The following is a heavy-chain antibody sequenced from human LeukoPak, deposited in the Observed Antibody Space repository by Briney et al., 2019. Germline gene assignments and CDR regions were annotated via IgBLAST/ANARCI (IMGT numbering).Heavy chain of an antibody. Sequence: SETLFLTCAVYGGSFSGYYWSWIRQPPGKGLGWIEEINHSGSTNYNPSLKSRVTISVDTSKNQFSLKLSSVTAADTAVYYCAKIVVVPAANWFDPWGQGTLVTVSS. V-gene: IGHV4-34*01. J-gene: IGHJ5*02. CDR2: INHSGST. D-gene: IGHD2-2*01. CDR3: AKIVVVPAANWFDP. CDR1: GGSFSGYY.